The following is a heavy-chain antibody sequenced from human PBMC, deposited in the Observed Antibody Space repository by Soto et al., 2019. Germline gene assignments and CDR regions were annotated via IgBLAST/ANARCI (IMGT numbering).Heavy chain of an antibody. V-gene: IGHV3-72*01. CDR1: GFTFSDHY. CDR3: ARVGYCSSTSWRSKFYGMDL. CDR2: TRNKANSYTS. J-gene: IGHJ6*04. D-gene: IGHD2-2*01. Sequence: GGSLRLSCAGSGFTFSDHYMDWVRQAPGKGLEWVGRTRNKANSYTSEYAASVKGRFTISRDDSKNSLYMQMNSLKTEDTAVYYGARVGYCSSTSWRSKFYGMDLWGKGTTVTDSS.